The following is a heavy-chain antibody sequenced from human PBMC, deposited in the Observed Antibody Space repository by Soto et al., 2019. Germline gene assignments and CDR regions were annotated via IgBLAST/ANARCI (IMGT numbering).Heavy chain of an antibody. J-gene: IGHJ5*02. D-gene: IGHD6-19*01. V-gene: IGHV4-34*01. CDR3: ARRRIAVASPDP. Sequence: SETLSLTCAVYGGSFSGYYWSWIRQPPGKGLEWIGEINHSGSTNYNPSLKSRVTISVDTSKNQFSLKLSSVTAADTAVYYCARRRIAVASPDPWGQGTLVTVSS. CDR1: GGSFSGYY. CDR2: INHSGST.